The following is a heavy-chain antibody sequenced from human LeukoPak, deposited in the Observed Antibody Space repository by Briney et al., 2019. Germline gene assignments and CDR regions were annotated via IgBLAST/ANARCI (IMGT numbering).Heavy chain of an antibody. CDR1: GFTFSSYW. J-gene: IGHJ3*02. D-gene: IGHD5-24*01. Sequence: GGSLRLSCAASGFTFSSYWMHWVRQAPGKGPVWVSRINTDGSSTSYADSVKGRFTISRDNAKNTLYLQMNSLRAEDTAVYYCARVRGGYNSAAFDIWGQGTMVTVSS. CDR3: ARVRGGYNSAAFDI. CDR2: INTDGSST. V-gene: IGHV3-74*01.